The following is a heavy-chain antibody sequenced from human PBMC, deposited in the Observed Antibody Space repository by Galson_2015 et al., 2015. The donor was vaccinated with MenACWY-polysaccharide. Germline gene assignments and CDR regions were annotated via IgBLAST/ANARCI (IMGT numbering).Heavy chain of an antibody. D-gene: IGHD2-15*01. CDR3: ARDRGHSSGGSRYHFFYGMDV. CDR1: GFSFNTYA. Sequence: SLRLSCAASGFSFNTYAMTWVRQAPGKGLEWVSSLSATGGTIYYADSVKGRFAISRDNSKNVLYLQMNSLRAEDTAVYYCARDRGHSSGGSRYHFFYGMDVWGQGTTVTVSS. CDR2: LSATGGTI. V-gene: IGHV3-23*01. J-gene: IGHJ6*02.